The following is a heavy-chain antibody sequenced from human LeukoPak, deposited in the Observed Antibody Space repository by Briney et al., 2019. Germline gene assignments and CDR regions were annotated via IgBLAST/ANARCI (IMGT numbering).Heavy chain of an antibody. J-gene: IGHJ4*02. D-gene: IGHD3-10*01. CDR2: ISGSGTTT. Sequence: GGTLRLPCAASGFTFSSYAMSWVRQAPGKGLEWVSAISGSGTTTYYADSVKGRFTISRDNSKNTLYLQMNSLRAEDTAVYYCAKDWFGELDYFDYWGQGTLVTVSS. V-gene: IGHV3-23*01. CDR1: GFTFSSYA. CDR3: AKDWFGELDYFDY.